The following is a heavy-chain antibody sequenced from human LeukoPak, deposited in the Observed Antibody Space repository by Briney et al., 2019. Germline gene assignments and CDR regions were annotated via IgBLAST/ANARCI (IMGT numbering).Heavy chain of an antibody. CDR1: GGSISSYY. J-gene: IGHJ3*02. D-gene: IGHD6-19*01. Sequence: SETLSLTCTVAGGSISSYYCSSIRQPPGEGLEWIGYIYYSGSTNYNPPLKSRVTISVDTSKNQFSLKLSSVTAADTAVYYCARHSSGWNDAFDIWGQGTMVTVSS. V-gene: IGHV4-59*08. CDR3: ARHSSGWNDAFDI. CDR2: IYYSGST.